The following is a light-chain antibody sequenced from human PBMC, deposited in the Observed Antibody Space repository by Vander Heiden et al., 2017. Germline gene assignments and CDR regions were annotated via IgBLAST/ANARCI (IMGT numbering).Light chain of an antibody. CDR2: LYSDGSQ. CDR1: SGHTTYV. Sequence: QLELTQSPSASASLGDPVTLSCTLSSGHTTYVIPWHQQQPDKAPRYLMTLYSDGSQTKGDGIPDRFSGSSSGAERYLTISSLQSEDEADYYCQTWGIGIQVFGGGTKLTVL. CDR3: QTWGIGIQV. J-gene: IGLJ2*01. V-gene: IGLV4-69*01.